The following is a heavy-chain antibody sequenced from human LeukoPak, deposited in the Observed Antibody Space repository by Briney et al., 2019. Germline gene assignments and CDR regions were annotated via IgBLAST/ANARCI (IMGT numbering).Heavy chain of an antibody. J-gene: IGHJ4*02. CDR2: IYYSGST. CDR3: ARAKLWFGELSALDY. CDR1: GGSISSYY. Sequence: PSETLSLTCTVSGGSISSYYWSWIRQPPGKGLEWIGYIYYSGSTNYNPSLKSRVTISVDTSKNQFSLKLSSVTAADTAVYYCARAKLWFGELSALDYWGQGTLVTVSS. V-gene: IGHV4-59*12. D-gene: IGHD3-10*01.